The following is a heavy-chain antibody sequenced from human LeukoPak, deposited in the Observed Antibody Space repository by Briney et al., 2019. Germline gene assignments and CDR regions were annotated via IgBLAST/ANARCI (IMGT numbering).Heavy chain of an antibody. Sequence: GASVKVSCKASGYTFTSYGISWVRQAPGQGLEWMGGIIPIFGTANYAQKFQGRVTITADESTSTAYMELSSLRSEDTAVYYCARVLLLGYSGYEFDYWGQGTLVTVSS. CDR1: GYTFTSYG. CDR2: IIPIFGTA. D-gene: IGHD5-12*01. J-gene: IGHJ4*02. V-gene: IGHV1-69*13. CDR3: ARVLLLGYSGYEFDY.